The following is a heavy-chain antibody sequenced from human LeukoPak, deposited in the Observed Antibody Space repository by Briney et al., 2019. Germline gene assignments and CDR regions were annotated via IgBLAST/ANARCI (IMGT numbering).Heavy chain of an antibody. D-gene: IGHD5-24*01. CDR2: IWFDGSNI. J-gene: IGHJ4*02. CDR1: GFTFSNYG. V-gene: IGHV3-33*01. CDR3: ARATRNGYDY. Sequence: GTSLRLSRVATGFTFSNYGMHWVRQAPGKGLEWVAIIWFDGSNIYYGDSVKGRFSISRDNSKNTLFLQMNSLRAEDTAMYYCARATRNGYDYWGPGTLVTVSS.